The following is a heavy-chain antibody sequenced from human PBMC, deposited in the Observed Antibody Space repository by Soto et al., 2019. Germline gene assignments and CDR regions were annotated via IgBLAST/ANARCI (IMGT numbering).Heavy chain of an antibody. CDR3: ARLEGGWYFSGY. D-gene: IGHD6-19*01. J-gene: IGHJ4*02. Sequence: SETLSLTCTVSGGSISSSSYYWGWIRQPPGKGLEWIGSIYYSGSTYYNPSLKSRVTISVDTSKNQFSLKLSSVTAADTAVYYCARLEGGWYFSGYWGQGTLVTVSS. V-gene: IGHV4-39*01. CDR2: IYYSGST. CDR1: GGSISSSSYY.